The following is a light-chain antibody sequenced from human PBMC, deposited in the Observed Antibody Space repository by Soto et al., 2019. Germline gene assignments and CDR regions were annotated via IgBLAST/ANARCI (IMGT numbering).Light chain of an antibody. CDR1: QTVSSF. Sequence: EIVMTQSPATLSVSPGERATLSCRASQTVSSFLAWYQQKPGPDPRLLISGASTRATGIPARFSGSGSGTEFKLTISSLQSEDFAVYYCQKYNNWTRTFGNGTKLEI. CDR2: GAS. CDR3: QKYNNWTRT. V-gene: IGKV3-15*01. J-gene: IGKJ2*01.